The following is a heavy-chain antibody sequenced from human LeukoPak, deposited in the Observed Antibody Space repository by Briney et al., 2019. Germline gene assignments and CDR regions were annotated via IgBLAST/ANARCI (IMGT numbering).Heavy chain of an antibody. CDR3: ARTLRGYVDI. CDR2: MYYTGST. J-gene: IGHJ3*02. Sequence: PSETLSLTCSVSGGSIRSSSYYWGWIRQPPGKGLEWIGSMYYTGSTYSNPSLKSRITISIDTPKNQFSLKLNSVTAADTAVYYCARTLRGYVDIWGQGTMVTVSS. CDR1: GGSIRSSSYY. D-gene: IGHD5-18*01. V-gene: IGHV4-39*07.